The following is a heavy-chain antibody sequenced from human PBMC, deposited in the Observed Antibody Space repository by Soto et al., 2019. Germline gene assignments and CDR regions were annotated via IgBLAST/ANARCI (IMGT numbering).Heavy chain of an antibody. CDR2: ISSSSSTI. Sequence: PGGSLRLSCAASGFTFSSYSMNWARQAPGEGLEWVSYISSSSSTIYYADSVKGRFTISRDNAKNSLYLQMNSLRAEDTAVYYCARDLGSSWYPEYFQHWGQGTLVTVSS. V-gene: IGHV3-48*01. CDR3: ARDLGSSWYPEYFQH. CDR1: GFTFSSYS. D-gene: IGHD6-13*01. J-gene: IGHJ1*01.